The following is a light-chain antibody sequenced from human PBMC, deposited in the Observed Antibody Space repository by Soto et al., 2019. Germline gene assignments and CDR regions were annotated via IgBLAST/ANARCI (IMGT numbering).Light chain of an antibody. J-gene: IGLJ2*01. V-gene: IGLV2-14*01. CDR3: SSYTSSSTVV. CDR2: EVS. CDR1: SSDVGGYNY. Sequence: QSALTQPASVSGSPGQSITISCTGTSSDVGGYNYVSWYQQHPGKAPKLMIYEVSNRPSGVSNRFSGSKSGNTASLTISGLQAEDEADYYCSSYTSSSTVVFAGGTELTAL.